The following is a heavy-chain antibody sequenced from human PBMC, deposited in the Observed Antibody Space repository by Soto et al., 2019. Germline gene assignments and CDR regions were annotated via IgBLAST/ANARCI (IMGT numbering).Heavy chain of an antibody. CDR3: AREVVATTPDDY. D-gene: IGHD5-12*01. CDR1: GYSFTSYW. V-gene: IGHV5-10-1*01. CDR2: IDPSDSYT. Sequence: EVQLVQSGAEVKKPGESLRISCKGSGYSFTSYWISWVRQMPGNGLEWMGRIDPSDSYTNYSPSFQGHVTISADKSISTAYLQWSSLKASDTAMYYCAREVVATTPDDYWGQGTLVTVSS. J-gene: IGHJ4*02.